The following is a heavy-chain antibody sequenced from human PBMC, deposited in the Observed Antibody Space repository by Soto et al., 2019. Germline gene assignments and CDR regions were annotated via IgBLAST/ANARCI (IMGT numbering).Heavy chain of an antibody. Sequence: GESLKISCKGSGYTFTNYWLGWVRQMPGKGPEGVGIIYPGDSDTKYNPSFQGQVTISADKSITTTYLQWSSLKASDTAIYYCAASIFYYGMDVWGQGTTVTVSS. J-gene: IGHJ6*02. CDR1: GYTFTNYW. CDR2: IYPGDSDT. CDR3: AASIFYYGMDV. V-gene: IGHV5-51*01.